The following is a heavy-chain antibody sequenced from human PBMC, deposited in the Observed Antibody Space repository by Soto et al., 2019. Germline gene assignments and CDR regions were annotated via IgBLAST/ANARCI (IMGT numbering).Heavy chain of an antibody. V-gene: IGHV1-69*06. CDR1: GGPFISYA. CDR2: IIPIFGTA. J-gene: IGHJ5*02. CDR3: ERDLTNWFDP. Sequence: SVKVSCKASGGPFISYAIIWVRQAPGQGLEWMGGIIPIFGTANYAQKFQGRVTITADKSTSTAYMELSSLRSEDTAVYYCERDLTNWFDPWGQGTLVTVSS.